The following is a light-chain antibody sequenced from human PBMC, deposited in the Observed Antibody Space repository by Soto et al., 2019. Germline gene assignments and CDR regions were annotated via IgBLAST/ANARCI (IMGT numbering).Light chain of an antibody. CDR3: QQYGGSPYT. CDR1: QNIRSNH. Sequence: EIVLTQSPGTLSLSPGERATLSCRASQNIRSNHLAWYQQRPGQAPRLLIFAASGRPTAIPDRFSGSGSGSDFTLSISRLEPEDVAMYYCQQYGGSPYTFGQGTKLEIK. J-gene: IGKJ2*01. V-gene: IGKV3-20*01. CDR2: AAS.